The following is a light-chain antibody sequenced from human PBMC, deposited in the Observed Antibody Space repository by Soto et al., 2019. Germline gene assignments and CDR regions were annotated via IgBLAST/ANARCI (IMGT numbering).Light chain of an antibody. CDR3: QQDYNLPQT. Sequence: PGERVTLSCRASQCVSSSYLTWYQQKPGQAPRLLIYGASTRATGIPARFSGSGSGTDFTLTISSLQPEDFAVYYCQQDYNLPQTFGQGTRLEIK. CDR1: QCVSSSY. V-gene: IGKV3D-7*01. J-gene: IGKJ5*01. CDR2: GAS.